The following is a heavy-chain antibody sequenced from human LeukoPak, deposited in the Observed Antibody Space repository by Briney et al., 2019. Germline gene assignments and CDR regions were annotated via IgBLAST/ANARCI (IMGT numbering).Heavy chain of an antibody. CDR3: ARANTYDYVWGSYRSYYFDY. J-gene: IGHJ4*02. Sequence: SETLSLTCTVSGGSVSSGSYYWSWIRQPPGKGLEWIEYIYYSGSTNYNPSLKSRVTISVDTSKNQFSLKLSSVTAADTAVYYCARANTYDYVWGSYRSYYFDYWGQGTLVTVSS. D-gene: IGHD3-16*02. V-gene: IGHV4-61*01. CDR2: IYYSGST. CDR1: GGSVSSGSYY.